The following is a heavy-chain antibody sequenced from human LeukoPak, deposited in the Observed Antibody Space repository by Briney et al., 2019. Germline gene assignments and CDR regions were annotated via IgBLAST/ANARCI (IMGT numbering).Heavy chain of an antibody. CDR2: ISAYNGNT. J-gene: IGHJ5*02. CDR1: GYTFTSYG. Sequence: ASVKVSCKASGYTFTSYGISWVRQAPGQGLEWMGWISAYNGNTNYAQKLQGRVTMTTDTSTSTAYMELRSLRSDDTAVYYRARDHYDFWSGYPVSFDPWGQGTLVTVSS. V-gene: IGHV1-18*01. D-gene: IGHD3-3*01. CDR3: ARDHYDFWSGYPVSFDP.